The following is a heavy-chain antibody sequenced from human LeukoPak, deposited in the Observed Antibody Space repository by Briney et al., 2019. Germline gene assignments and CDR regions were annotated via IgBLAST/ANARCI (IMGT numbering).Heavy chain of an antibody. CDR3: TWRVIEDGYNFDY. V-gene: IGHV1-69*13. J-gene: IGHJ4*02. Sequence: SVKVSCKASGGTFSSYAISWVRQAPGQGLEWMGGIIPIFGTANYAQKFQGRVTTTADESTSTAYMELSSLRSEDTAVYYCTWRVIEDGYNFDYWGQGTLVTVSS. D-gene: IGHD5-24*01. CDR1: GGTFSSYA. CDR2: IIPIFGTA.